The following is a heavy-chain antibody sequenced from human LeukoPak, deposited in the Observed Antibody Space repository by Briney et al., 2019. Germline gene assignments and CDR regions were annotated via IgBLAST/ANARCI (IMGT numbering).Heavy chain of an antibody. J-gene: IGHJ6*02. CDR1: GFSVSTNH. V-gene: IGHV3-21*01. CDR2: ISSSSSYI. D-gene: IGHD2-21*02. CDR3: ARDLGTYCGGDCWDYYYYYGMDV. Sequence: PGRSLRLSCAASGFSVSTNHMNWVRQTPGKGLEWVSSISSSSSYIYYADSVKGRFTISRDNAKNSLYLQMNSLRAEDTAVYYCARDLGTYCGGDCWDYYYYYGMDVWGQGTTVTVSS.